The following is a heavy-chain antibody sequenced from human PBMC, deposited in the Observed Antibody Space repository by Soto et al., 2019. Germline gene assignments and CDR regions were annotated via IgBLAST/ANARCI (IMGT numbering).Heavy chain of an antibody. J-gene: IGHJ6*03. CDR3: ARSVTTDYYYYYMDV. CDR2: ISSSSSYI. Sequence: GGSLRLSCAASGFTFSSYAMSWVRQAPGKGLEWVSSISSSSSYIYYADSVKGRFTISRDNAKNSLSLQMNSLRAEDTAVYYCARSVTTDYYYYYMDVWGKGTTVTVSS. V-gene: IGHV3-21*01. CDR1: GFTFSSYA. D-gene: IGHD4-17*01.